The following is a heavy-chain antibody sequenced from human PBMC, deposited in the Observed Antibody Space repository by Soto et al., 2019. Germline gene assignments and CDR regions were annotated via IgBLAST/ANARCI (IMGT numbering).Heavy chain of an antibody. CDR1: GGSISTYY. CDR2: FYHSGST. V-gene: IGHV4-59*12. J-gene: IGHJ6*02. Sequence: SETLSLTCTVSGGSISTYYWSWIRQPPGKGLEWIGYFYHSGSTYYNPSLKSRVTISVDRSKNQFSLKLSSVTAADTAVYYCARAHYGDYGYGMDVWGQGTTVTVSS. D-gene: IGHD4-17*01. CDR3: ARAHYGDYGYGMDV.